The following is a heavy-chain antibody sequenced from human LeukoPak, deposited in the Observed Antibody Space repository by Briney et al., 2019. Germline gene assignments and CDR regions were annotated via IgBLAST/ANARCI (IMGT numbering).Heavy chain of an antibody. CDR1: GFTFSSYW. V-gene: IGHV3-7*01. CDR2: IKQDGGEK. Sequence: GGSLRLSCAASGFTFSSYWMTWVRQAPGKGLEWVANIKQDGGEKYYVDSVKGRFTISRDNAKNSLFPQMNNLRVEDTAVYYCASLKGMDVWGQGTTVTVSS. J-gene: IGHJ6*02. CDR3: ASLKGMDV.